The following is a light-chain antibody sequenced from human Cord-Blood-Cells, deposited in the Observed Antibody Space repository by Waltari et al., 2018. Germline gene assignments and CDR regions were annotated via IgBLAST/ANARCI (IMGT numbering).Light chain of an antibody. V-gene: IGKV1-5*03. CDR3: QQYNSYSRT. J-gene: IGKJ1*01. Sequence: DIQMTQSTSTLSASVGDRVNITCRASQSISSWLAWYQQKPGKAPKLLFYKASSLESGVPSRFSRSGSGTEFTLTTSSLQPDDFATYYCQQYNSYSRTFGQGTKVEIK. CDR1: QSISSW. CDR2: KAS.